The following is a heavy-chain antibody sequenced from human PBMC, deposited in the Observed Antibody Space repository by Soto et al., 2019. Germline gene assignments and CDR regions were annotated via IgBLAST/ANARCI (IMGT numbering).Heavy chain of an antibody. V-gene: IGHV3-13*01. CDR3: ARAAPDSAFDI. CDR1: GFTFSSYD. CDR2: IGTAGDT. Sequence: EVKLVESGGGLVQPGGSLRLSCAASGFTFSSYDMHWVRQATGKGLEWVSAIGTAGDTYYPGSVKGRFTISRENAKNSLYLQMNSLRAEDTAVYYCARAAPDSAFDIWGQGTMVTVSS. J-gene: IGHJ3*02.